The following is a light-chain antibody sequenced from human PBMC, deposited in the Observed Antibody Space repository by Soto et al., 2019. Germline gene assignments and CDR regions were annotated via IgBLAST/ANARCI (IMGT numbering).Light chain of an antibody. CDR2: DVS. V-gene: IGLV2-14*01. CDR1: SSDVGGYNY. CDR3: SSYTSSSTLV. J-gene: IGLJ2*01. Sequence: QSALTQPASVSGSPGQSITISCTGTSSDVGGYNYVSWYQQHPGKAPKFMIYDVSNRPSGVSNRFSGPKSGNTASLTISGLQAEDEADYHCSSYTSSSTLVFGGGTNLTVL.